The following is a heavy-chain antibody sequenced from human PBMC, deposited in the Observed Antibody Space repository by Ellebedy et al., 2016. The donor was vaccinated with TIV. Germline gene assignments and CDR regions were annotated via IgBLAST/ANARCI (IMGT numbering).Heavy chain of an antibody. J-gene: IGHJ3*02. D-gene: IGHD3-22*01. V-gene: IGHV3-48*04. CDR3: ARVGYDSAI. CDR2: ISSSGSTI. Sequence: GESLKISCVASGFIFSDSGMNWVHQAPGKGLEWVSYISSSGSTIYYADSVKGRFTISRDNAKNSLYLQMNSLRAEDTAVYYCARVGYDSAIWGQGTMVTVSS. CDR1: GFIFSDSG.